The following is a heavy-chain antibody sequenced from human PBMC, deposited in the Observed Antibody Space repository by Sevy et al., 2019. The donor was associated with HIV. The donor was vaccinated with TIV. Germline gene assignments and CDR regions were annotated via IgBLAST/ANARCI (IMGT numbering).Heavy chain of an antibody. D-gene: IGHD3-10*01. CDR3: ARVKYYYGSGSYSPFDY. Sequence: GGSLRLSCAASGFTFSSYGMHWVRQAPGKGLEWVAVIWYDGSNKYYADSVKGRFNISRDNSKNTLYLQMNSLRAEDTAVYYCARVKYYYGSGSYSPFDYWGQGTLVTVSS. V-gene: IGHV3-33*01. J-gene: IGHJ4*02. CDR1: GFTFSSYG. CDR2: IWYDGSNK.